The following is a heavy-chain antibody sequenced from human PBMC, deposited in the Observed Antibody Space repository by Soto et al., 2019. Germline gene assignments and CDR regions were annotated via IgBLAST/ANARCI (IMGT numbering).Heavy chain of an antibody. Sequence: QVQLVQSGAEVKKPGASVRVSCKASADTFTSYYVHWLRQAPGQGPEWMGMINPSRGGTDYAQKFQGRVTMTRDTSTTTVYMELSSLRSEDTAIYYCTRSIITTAGTDAFDLWGQGTLVTVSS. CDR3: TRSIITTAGTDAFDL. J-gene: IGHJ3*01. D-gene: IGHD6-13*01. CDR1: ADTFTSYY. V-gene: IGHV1-46*03. CDR2: INPSRGGT.